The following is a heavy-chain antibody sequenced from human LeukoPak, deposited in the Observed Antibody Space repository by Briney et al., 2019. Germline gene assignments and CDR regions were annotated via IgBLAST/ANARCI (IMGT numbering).Heavy chain of an antibody. CDR3: AKVGRVPAATREVYFYYYYYMDV. V-gene: IGHV1-18*01. CDR2: ISAYNGNT. Sequence: GASVKVSCKASGYTFTSYGISWVRQAPGQGLEWMGWISAYNGNTNYAQKLQGRVTMTTDTSTSTAYMELRSLRSEDTAVYYCAKVGRVPAATREVYFYYYYYMDVWGKGTTVTISS. J-gene: IGHJ6*03. CDR1: GYTFTSYG. D-gene: IGHD2-2*01.